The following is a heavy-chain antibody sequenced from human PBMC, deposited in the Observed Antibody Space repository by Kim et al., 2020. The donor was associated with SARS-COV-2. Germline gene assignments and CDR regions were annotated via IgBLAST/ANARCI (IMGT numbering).Heavy chain of an antibody. Sequence: GESLKISCKGSGYSFTSYWISWVRQMPGKGLEWMGRIDPSDSYTNYSPSFQGHVTISADKSISTAYLQWSSLKASDTAMYYCARQVAARQWYYYYYGMDVWGQGTTVTVSS. CDR3: ARQVAARQWYYYYYGMDV. V-gene: IGHV5-10-1*01. D-gene: IGHD6-6*01. J-gene: IGHJ6*02. CDR2: IDPSDSYT. CDR1: GYSFTSYW.